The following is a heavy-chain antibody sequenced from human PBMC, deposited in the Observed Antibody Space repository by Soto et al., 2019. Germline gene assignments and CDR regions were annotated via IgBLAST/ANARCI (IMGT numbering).Heavy chain of an antibody. CDR3: AKDYSSSWYGRFDP. V-gene: IGHV3-23*01. D-gene: IGHD6-13*01. J-gene: IGHJ5*02. CDR1: GFTFSSYA. CDR2: ISGSGGST. Sequence: PGGSLRLSCAASGFTFSSYAMSWVRQAPGKGLEWASAISGSGGSTYYADSVKGRFTISRDNSKNSLYLQMNSLRVEDTAVYYCAKDYSSSWYGRFDPWGQGTQVTVSS.